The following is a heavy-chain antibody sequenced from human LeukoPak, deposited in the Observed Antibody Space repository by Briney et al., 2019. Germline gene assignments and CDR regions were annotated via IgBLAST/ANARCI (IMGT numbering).Heavy chain of an antibody. CDR3: ARDLGPQWLILDY. CDR2: IYTSGST. Sequence: PSETLSLTCTVSGGSISSYYWGWIRQPAGKGLEWIGRIYTSGSTNYNPSLKSRVTMSVDTSKNQFSLKLSSVTAADTAMYYCARDLGPQWLILDYWGQGTLVTVSS. D-gene: IGHD6-19*01. J-gene: IGHJ4*02. V-gene: IGHV4-4*07. CDR1: GGSISSYY.